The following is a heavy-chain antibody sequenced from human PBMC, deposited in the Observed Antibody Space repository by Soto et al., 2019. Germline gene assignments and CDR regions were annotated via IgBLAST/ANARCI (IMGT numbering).Heavy chain of an antibody. D-gene: IGHD3-16*02. CDR2: INGAGSIT. Sequence: EVQLVESGGGLVQPGGSLRLSCAASGFTFSRYWMHWVRQVPVKGLVWVSGINGAGSITNFADSVKGRFTISRDNAKNTLYLQMNSLRAEDTAVYYCATVRGETYRYTLDSWGQGTLVTVSS. J-gene: IGHJ4*02. CDR1: GFTFSRYW. CDR3: ATVRGETYRYTLDS. V-gene: IGHV3-74*01.